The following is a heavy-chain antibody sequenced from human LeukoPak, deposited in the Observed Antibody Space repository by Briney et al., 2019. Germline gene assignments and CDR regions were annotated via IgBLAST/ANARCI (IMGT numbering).Heavy chain of an antibody. CDR1: GGSISSYY. V-gene: IGHV4-59*01. J-gene: IGHJ4*02. D-gene: IGHD3-3*01. Sequence: SETLTLTCTVSGGSISSYYWSWIRQPPGKGLEWTGYIYYSGSTNYNPSLKSRVTISVDTSKNQFSLKLSSVTAADTAVYYCARDHFGQDYWGQGTLVTVSS. CDR2: IYYSGST. CDR3: ARDHFGQDY.